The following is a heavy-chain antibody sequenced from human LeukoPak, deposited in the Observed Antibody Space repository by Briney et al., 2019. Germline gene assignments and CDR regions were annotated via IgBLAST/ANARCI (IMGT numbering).Heavy chain of an antibody. CDR2: IYTSGST. CDR1: GGSISSYY. CDR3: ASGQLDWTTYYFDY. Sequence: SETLSLTCTVSGGSISSYYWSWIRQPAGKGLEWIGRIYTSGSTNYNPSLKSRVTMSVDTSKNQFSLKLSSVTAADTAVYYCASGQLDWTTYYFDYWGQGTLVTVSS. J-gene: IGHJ4*02. D-gene: IGHD2/OR15-2a*01. V-gene: IGHV4-4*07.